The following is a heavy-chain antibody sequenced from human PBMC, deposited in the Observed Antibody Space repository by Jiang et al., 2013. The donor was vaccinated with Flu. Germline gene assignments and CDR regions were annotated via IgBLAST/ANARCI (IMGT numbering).Heavy chain of an antibody. CDR1: GYTFTGYY. Sequence: VQLVESGAEVKKPGASVKVSCKASGYTFTGYYMHWVRQAPGQGLEWMGWINPNSGGTNYAQKFQGRVTMTRDTSISTAYMELSRLRSDDTAVYYCARDGGLGYCTNGVCLDVWGQGTTVTVSS. J-gene: IGHJ6*02. CDR3: ARDGGLGYCTNGVCLDV. CDR2: INPNSGGT. D-gene: IGHD2-8*01. V-gene: IGHV1-2*02.